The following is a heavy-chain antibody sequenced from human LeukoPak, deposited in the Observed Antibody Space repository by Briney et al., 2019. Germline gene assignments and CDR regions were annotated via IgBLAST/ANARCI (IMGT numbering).Heavy chain of an antibody. CDR2: IYYSGST. Sequence: SETLSLTCTVSGGSISSYYWSWIRQPPGKGLEWIGYIYYSGSTYYNPSLKSRVTISVDRSKNQFSLKLSSVTAADTAVYYCARGRYYYDSSGYYRLPYFDYWGQGTLVTVSS. D-gene: IGHD3-22*01. CDR1: GGSISSYY. J-gene: IGHJ4*02. CDR3: ARGRYYYDSSGYYRLPYFDY. V-gene: IGHV4-59*12.